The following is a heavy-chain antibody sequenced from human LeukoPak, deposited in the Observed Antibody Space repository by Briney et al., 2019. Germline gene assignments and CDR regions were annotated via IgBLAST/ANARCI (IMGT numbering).Heavy chain of an antibody. CDR2: IIPIFGTA. J-gene: IGHJ6*03. V-gene: IGHV1-69*05. Sequence: SVKVSCKASGGTFSSYAISWVRQAPGQGLEWMGGIIPIFGTANYAQKFQGRVTITTDESTSTAYMELSSLRSEDTAVYYCARGISYYDSSGYPSPHYYMDVWGKGTTVTVSS. D-gene: IGHD3-22*01. CDR3: ARGISYYDSSGYPSPHYYMDV. CDR1: GGTFSSYA.